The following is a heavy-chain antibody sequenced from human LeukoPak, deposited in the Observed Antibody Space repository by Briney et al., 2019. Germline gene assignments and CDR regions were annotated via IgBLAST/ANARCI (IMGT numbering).Heavy chain of an antibody. CDR1: GFTFSSYS. D-gene: IGHD3-10*01. Sequence: GGSLRLSCAASGFTFSSYSMNWVRQAPGKGLEWVSYISSSSSTIYYADSVKGRFTISRDNAKNSLYLQMNSLRAEDTAVYYCARAYTYYYGSGSYPYYYYYMDVWGKGTTVTISS. CDR3: ARAYTYYYGSGSYPYYYYYMDV. J-gene: IGHJ6*03. CDR2: ISSSSSTI. V-gene: IGHV3-48*04.